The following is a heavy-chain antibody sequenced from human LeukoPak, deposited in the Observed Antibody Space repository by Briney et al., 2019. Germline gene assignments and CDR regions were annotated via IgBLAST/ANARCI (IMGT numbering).Heavy chain of an antibody. V-gene: IGHV4-59*12. Sequence: SETLSLTCTVSGGSISSYYWSWIRQPPGKGLEWIGYIYYSGSTKYNPSLKSRVTISVDTSKNQFSLKLSSVTAADTAVYYCARGLGPPRYSYGYYGYWGQGTLVTVSS. J-gene: IGHJ4*02. D-gene: IGHD5-18*01. CDR2: IYYSGST. CDR1: GGSISSYY. CDR3: ARGLGPPRYSYGYYGY.